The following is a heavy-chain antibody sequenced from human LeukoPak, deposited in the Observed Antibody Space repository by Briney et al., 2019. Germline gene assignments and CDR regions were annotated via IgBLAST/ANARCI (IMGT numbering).Heavy chain of an antibody. CDR2: ISSSGSTI. J-gene: IGHJ5*02. D-gene: IGHD3-10*01. CDR3: QYGSGSYYNIPDNWFDP. Sequence: GGSLRLSCAASGFTFSDYYMSWIRQAPGKGLEWVSYISSSGSTIYYADSVKGRFTISRDNAKNSLYLQMNSLRVEDTAVYYCQYGSGSYYNIPDNWFDPWGQGTLVTVSS. CDR1: GFTFSDYY. V-gene: IGHV3-11*04.